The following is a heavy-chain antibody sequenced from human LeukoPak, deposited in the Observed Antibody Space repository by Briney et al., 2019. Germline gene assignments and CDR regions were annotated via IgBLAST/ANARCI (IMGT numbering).Heavy chain of an antibody. D-gene: IGHD3-10*01. CDR1: GGSISSYY. CDR2: IYTSGST. V-gene: IGHV4-4*09. Sequence: SETLSLTCTVSGGSISSYYWSWIRQPPGKGLEWIGYIYTSGSTNYNPSLKSRVTISVDTSKNQFSLKLSSVTAADTAVYYCARLAMVRGVTQYYFDYWGQGTLVTVSS. J-gene: IGHJ4*02. CDR3: ARLAMVRGVTQYYFDY.